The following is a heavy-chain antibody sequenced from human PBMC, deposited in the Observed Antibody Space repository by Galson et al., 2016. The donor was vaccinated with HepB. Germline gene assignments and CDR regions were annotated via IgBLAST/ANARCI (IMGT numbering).Heavy chain of an antibody. V-gene: IGHV3-23*01. CDR1: GFTFSSYV. CDR3: ASQQLWPSFDY. Sequence: SLRLSCAASGFTFSSYVMSWVRQAPGQGLEWVSGIVGSGGTTYYAESVQDRFIVSRDKSKKILHLQMDSLSVEDTAIYYCASQQLWPSFDYWGQGILVAVSS. J-gene: IGHJ4*02. CDR2: IVGSGGTT. D-gene: IGHD6-13*01.